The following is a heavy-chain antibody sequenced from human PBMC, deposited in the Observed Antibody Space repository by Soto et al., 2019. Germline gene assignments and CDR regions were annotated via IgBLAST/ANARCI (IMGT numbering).Heavy chain of an antibody. Sequence: SGPTLVNPTQTLTLTCTFSGFSLSTSGMCVSWIRQPPGKALEWLALIYWDDDKRYSPSLKSRFTITKDTSKNQVVLTMTNMDPVDTATYYCAHSLIPNWGSRGAFDYWGQGTLVTVSS. CDR2: IYWDDDK. CDR3: AHSLIPNWGSRGAFDY. V-gene: IGHV2-5*08. J-gene: IGHJ4*02. CDR1: GFSLSTSGMC. D-gene: IGHD7-27*01.